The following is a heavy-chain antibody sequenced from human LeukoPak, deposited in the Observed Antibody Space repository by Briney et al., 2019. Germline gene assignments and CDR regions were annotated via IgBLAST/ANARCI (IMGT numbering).Heavy chain of an antibody. V-gene: IGHV1-2*02. J-gene: IGHJ4*02. CDR1: GYTFTGYY. CDR3: ASTMIVVVITSGSFDY. CDR2: INPNSGGT. D-gene: IGHD3-22*01. Sequence: ASVKVSCKASGYTFTGYYMHWVRQAPGQGLEWMGWINPNSGGTNYAQKFQGRVTMTRDTSISTAYMELSRLRSEDTAVYYCASTMIVVVITSGSFDYWGQGTLVTVSS.